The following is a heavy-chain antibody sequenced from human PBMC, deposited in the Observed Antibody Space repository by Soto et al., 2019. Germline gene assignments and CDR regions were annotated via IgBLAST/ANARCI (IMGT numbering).Heavy chain of an antibody. CDR2: IWYDGSNK. V-gene: IGHV3-33*01. Sequence: PGGSLRLSCAASGFTFSSYGMHWVRQAPGKGLEWVAVIWYDGSNKYYADSVKGRFTISRDNSKNTLYLQMNSLRAEDTAVYYCASLAAAGTSEDYWGQGTLVTVSS. J-gene: IGHJ4*02. CDR1: GFTFSSYG. CDR3: ASLAAAGTSEDY. D-gene: IGHD6-13*01.